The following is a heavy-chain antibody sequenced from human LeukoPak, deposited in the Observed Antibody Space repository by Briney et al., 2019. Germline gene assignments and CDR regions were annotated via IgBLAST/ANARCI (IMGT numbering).Heavy chain of an antibody. J-gene: IGHJ4*02. V-gene: IGHV3-74*01. D-gene: IGHD3-16*01. Sequence: PGGSLRLSCAASGFAFSSYWMHWVRQAPGEGLVWVACITADGSDSSYADSVKGRFTISRDNDKNTLYLQMHSLRAEDTAVYYCARYAVSYGTDWGQGTLVTVSS. CDR1: GFAFSSYW. CDR2: ITADGSDS. CDR3: ARYAVSYGTD.